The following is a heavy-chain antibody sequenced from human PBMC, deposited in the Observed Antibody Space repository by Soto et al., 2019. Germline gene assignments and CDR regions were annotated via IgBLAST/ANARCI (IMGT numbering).Heavy chain of an antibody. V-gene: IGHV1-24*01. D-gene: IGHD6-6*01. CDR3: ARGLYSSSSNWFDP. Sequence: ASVKVSCKVSGYTLTDLSMFWVRQAPGKGLEWMGGFDPEDGETIYAQKFQGRVTMTRNTSINTAYMELSSLRSEDTAVYYCARGLYSSSSNWFDPWGQGTLVTVSS. J-gene: IGHJ5*02. CDR1: GYTLTDLS. CDR2: FDPEDGET.